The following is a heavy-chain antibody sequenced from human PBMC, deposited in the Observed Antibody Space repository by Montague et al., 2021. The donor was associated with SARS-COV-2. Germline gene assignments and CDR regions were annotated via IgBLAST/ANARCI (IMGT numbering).Heavy chain of an antibody. Sequence: CAISGDSDSSDTAAWHWIRQSPARGLEWLGRTFYRPQWHTDSAASVRSRISFSGDISKNQFSLHLNSVTPEDTAIYYCARDGDYGGTWYSFLQNWGQGTLVSVSS. CDR3: ARDGDYGGTWYSFLQN. V-gene: IGHV6-1*01. D-gene: IGHD4-17*01. CDR2: TFYRPQWHT. CDR1: GDSDSSDTAA. J-gene: IGHJ1*01.